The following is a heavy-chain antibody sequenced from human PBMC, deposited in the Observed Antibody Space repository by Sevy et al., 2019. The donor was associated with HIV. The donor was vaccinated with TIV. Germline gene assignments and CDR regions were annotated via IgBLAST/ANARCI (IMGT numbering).Heavy chain of an antibody. Sequence: GGSLRLSCAASGFTFSDYYMSWIRQAPGKGLEWVSYISSSSSYTNYADSGKGRFTISRDNAKNSLYLQMNSLRAEDTAVYYCARVGGGKHFDYWGQGTLVTVSS. CDR1: GFTFSDYY. D-gene: IGHD3-16*01. CDR2: ISSSSSYT. CDR3: ARVGGGKHFDY. J-gene: IGHJ4*02. V-gene: IGHV3-11*06.